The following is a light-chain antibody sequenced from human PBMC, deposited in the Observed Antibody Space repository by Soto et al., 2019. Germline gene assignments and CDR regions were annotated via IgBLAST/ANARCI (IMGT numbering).Light chain of an antibody. CDR1: QSISIW. CDR2: KAS. CDR3: QHYNSYSEA. Sequence: IQMTQSPGALSASAGGGCTSTCRASQSISIWLAWYQQKPGKAPKLLIYKASSLESGVPSRFSGSGSGTEFTLTISSLQPDDFATYYCQHYNSYSEAFGQGTKV. V-gene: IGKV1-5*03. J-gene: IGKJ1*01.